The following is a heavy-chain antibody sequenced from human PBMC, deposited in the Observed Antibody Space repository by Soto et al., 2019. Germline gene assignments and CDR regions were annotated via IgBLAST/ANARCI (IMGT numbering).Heavy chain of an antibody. J-gene: IGHJ4*02. D-gene: IGHD2-2*02. Sequence: QVQLVQSGAEVKKPGSSVKVSCKASGGTFSSYTISWVRQAPGQGLEWMGRIIPILGIANYAQKFQGRVPISANKSPSPAYMELSSLRSEDTAVYYCAMEYCSSTSCYRDYWGQGTLVTVSS. CDR2: IIPILGIA. CDR1: GGTFSSYT. V-gene: IGHV1-69*02. CDR3: AMEYCSSTSCYRDY.